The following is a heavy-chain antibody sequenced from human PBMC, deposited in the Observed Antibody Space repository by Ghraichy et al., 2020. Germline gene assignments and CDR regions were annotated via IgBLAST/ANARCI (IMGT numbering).Heavy chain of an antibody. CDR2: IYYSGST. J-gene: IGHJ5*02. Sequence: SETLSLTCTVSGGSISSSSYYWGWIRQPPGKGLEWIGSIYYSGSTYYNPSLKSRVTISVDTSKNQFSLKLSSVTAADTAVYYCARRLYYYDSSGSVSWFDPWGQGTLVTVSS. CDR1: GGSISSSSYY. V-gene: IGHV4-39*01. CDR3: ARRLYYYDSSGSVSWFDP. D-gene: IGHD3-22*01.